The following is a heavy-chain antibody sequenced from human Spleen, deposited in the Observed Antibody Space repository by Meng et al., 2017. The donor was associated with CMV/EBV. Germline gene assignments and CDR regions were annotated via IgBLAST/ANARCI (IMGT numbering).Heavy chain of an antibody. CDR1: TFINYG. CDR2: ISAYNDNT. D-gene: IGHD3-22*01. Sequence: TFINYGFSWVRQAPGQGFEWMGRISAYNDNTNYDQKFQGRVTMTTDTSTSTVYMELRSLRSDDTAVYYCVRDRERYYYDSGGYEIFDYWGQGTLVTVSS. CDR3: VRDRERYYYDSGGYEIFDY. J-gene: IGHJ4*02. V-gene: IGHV1-18*01.